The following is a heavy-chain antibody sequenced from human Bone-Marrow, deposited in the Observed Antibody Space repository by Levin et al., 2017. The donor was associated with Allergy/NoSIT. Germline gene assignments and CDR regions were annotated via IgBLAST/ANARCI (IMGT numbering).Heavy chain of an antibody. D-gene: IGHD3-10*01. CDR3: AKRLYTRAWFSFDY. Sequence: GGSLRLSCAASGFIFNKFAMSWFRQAPGKGLEWVSAITSSGADTFHADSVKGRFTISRDNAKSTLYLQMNSLSAEDTAIYYCAKRLYTRAWFSFDYWGPGILVSVSS. CDR1: GFIFNKFA. CDR2: ITSSGADT. J-gene: IGHJ4*02. V-gene: IGHV3-23*01.